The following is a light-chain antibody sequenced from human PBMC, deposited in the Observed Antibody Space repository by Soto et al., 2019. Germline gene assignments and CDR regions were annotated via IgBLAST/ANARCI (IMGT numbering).Light chain of an antibody. CDR3: QVWDSSTVI. V-gene: IGLV3-9*01. CDR2: RDT. CDR1: NIGNKN. J-gene: IGLJ2*01. Sequence: SYELTQPLSVSVALGQTASVTCGGNNIGNKNVHWYQQKPGQAPVVVIYRDTNRPSGIPDRFSGSNSGNTATLTISRAQAGDEADYYCQVWDSSTVIFGGGTQLTVL.